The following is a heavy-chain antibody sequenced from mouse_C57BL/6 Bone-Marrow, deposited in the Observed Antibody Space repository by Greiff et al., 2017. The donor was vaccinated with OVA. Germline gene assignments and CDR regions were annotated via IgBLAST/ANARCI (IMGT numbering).Heavy chain of an antibody. J-gene: IGHJ3*01. D-gene: IGHD2-4*01. CDR2: INPSNGGT. V-gene: IGHV1-26*01. CDR3: ARPRYDYDEAWFAY. Sequence: VQLQQSEPELVKPGASVKISCEASGYTFTDYYMNWVKQSHGKSLEWIGDINPSNGGTSYNQKFKGKATLTVDKSSSTAYMELRSLTSEDSAVYYCARPRYDYDEAWFAYWGQGTLVTVSA. CDR1: GYTFTDYY.